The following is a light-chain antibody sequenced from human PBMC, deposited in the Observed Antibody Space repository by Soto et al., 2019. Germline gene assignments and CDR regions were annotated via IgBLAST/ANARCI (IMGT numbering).Light chain of an antibody. CDR2: AAS. V-gene: IGKV1-9*01. CDR3: QQLNSYVFA. CDR1: QDVSRY. Sequence: DIQLTQSPSFLSASVGDIVTITCRASQDVSRYLAWYQQKPGKAPNLLIYAASTLRSGVPSRFSGSGSETEFTLTISSLQPEDFATYYCQQLNSYVFAFGPGTKVDIK. J-gene: IGKJ3*01.